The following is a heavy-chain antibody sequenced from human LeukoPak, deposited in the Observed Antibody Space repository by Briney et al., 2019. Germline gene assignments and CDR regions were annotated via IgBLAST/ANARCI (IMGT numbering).Heavy chain of an antibody. CDR3: AHDSPGNYGFDV. J-gene: IGHJ6*02. Sequence: SGPTLVNPTQTLTLTCTFSGFALTTPSPTGVGVAWIRQPPGKALEWLALIYGDDNKRYSPSLKSRLTITKDTSKNQVVLTMTNMDPVDTATYYCAHDSPGNYGFDVWGQGTTVTVSS. CDR2: IYGDDNK. D-gene: IGHD3-16*02. V-gene: IGHV2-5*02. CDR1: GFALTTPSPTGVG.